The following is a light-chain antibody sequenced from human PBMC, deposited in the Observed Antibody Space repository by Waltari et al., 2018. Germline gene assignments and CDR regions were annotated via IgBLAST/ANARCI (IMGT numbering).Light chain of an antibody. Sequence: EVVLTQSPDTLSVSPGERATLSCRTSRSVNSTLAWYQHKPGQAPRLLMYGASTRPTGIPARVSGSESGTEFTLTITSLQSEDFAVYYCQQYNNWPLTFGGGTKVEI. CDR1: RSVNST. J-gene: IGKJ4*01. V-gene: IGKV3-15*01. CDR2: GAS. CDR3: QQYNNWPLT.